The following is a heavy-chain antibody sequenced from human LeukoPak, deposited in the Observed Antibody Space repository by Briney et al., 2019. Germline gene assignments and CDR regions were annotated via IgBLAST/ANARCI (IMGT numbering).Heavy chain of an antibody. D-gene: IGHD6-13*01. CDR2: ISGSGGST. V-gene: IGHV3-23*01. J-gene: IGHJ6*02. CDR1: GFTFSSYA. Sequence: GGSPRLSCAASGFTFSSYAMSWVRQAPGKGLEWVSAISGSGGSTYYADSVKGRFTISRDNSKNTLYLQMNSLRAEDTAVYYCAKPIAAAGTPEEYYYYYYGMDVWGQGTTVTVSS. CDR3: AKPIAAAGTPEEYYYYYYGMDV.